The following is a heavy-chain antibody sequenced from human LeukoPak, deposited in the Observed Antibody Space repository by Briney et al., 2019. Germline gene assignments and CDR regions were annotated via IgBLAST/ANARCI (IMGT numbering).Heavy chain of an antibody. Sequence: ASVKVSCKASGYTFTSYAMHWVRQAPGQRLEWMGWINAGNGNTKYSQKFQGRVTITRDTSASTAYMELSSLRSEDTAVYYCATDYKWELRFWEYWGQGTLVTVSS. J-gene: IGHJ4*02. V-gene: IGHV1-3*01. D-gene: IGHD1-26*01. CDR3: ATDYKWELRFWEY. CDR2: INAGNGNT. CDR1: GYTFTSYA.